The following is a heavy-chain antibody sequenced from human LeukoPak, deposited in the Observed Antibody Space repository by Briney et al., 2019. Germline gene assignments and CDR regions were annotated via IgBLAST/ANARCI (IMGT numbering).Heavy chain of an antibody. CDR1: GYTFTSYD. CDR2: INPNSGGT. J-gene: IGHJ4*02. CDR3: ATDSGSYYKPFDY. D-gene: IGHD3-10*01. V-gene: IGHV1-2*02. Sequence: ASVKVSCKASGYTFTSYDINWVRQATGQGLEWMGWINPNSGGTNYAQKFQGRVTMTRDTSISTAYMELSRLRSDDTAVYYCATDSGSYYKPFDYWGQGTLVTVSS.